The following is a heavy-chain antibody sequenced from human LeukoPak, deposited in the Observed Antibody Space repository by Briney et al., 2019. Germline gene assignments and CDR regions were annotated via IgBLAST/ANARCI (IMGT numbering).Heavy chain of an antibody. CDR1: GFTFSSYS. Sequence: GGSLRLSCAASGFTFSSYSMNWVRQVPGKGLEWVSSISSSSSYLYYADSVKGRFTISRDNVKNSLYLQMNSLRAEDTAVYYCASSMVRGVISIRDYYYMDVWGKGTTVTVSS. V-gene: IGHV3-21*01. CDR3: ASSMVRGVISIRDYYYMDV. CDR2: ISSSSSYL. J-gene: IGHJ6*03. D-gene: IGHD3-10*01.